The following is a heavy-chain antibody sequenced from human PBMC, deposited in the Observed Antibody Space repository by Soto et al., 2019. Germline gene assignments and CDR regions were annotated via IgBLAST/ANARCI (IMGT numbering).Heavy chain of an antibody. CDR1: GGSFSGYY. J-gene: IGHJ5*02. D-gene: IGHD3-10*01. Sequence: PSETLSLTCAVYGGSFSGYYWSWIRQPPGKGLEWIGEINHSGSTNYNPSLKSRVTISVDTSKNQFSLKLSSVTAADTAVYYCARGWDYYGSGSYYLWFDPWGQGTLVTVSS. CDR2: INHSGST. V-gene: IGHV4-34*01. CDR3: ARGWDYYGSGSYYLWFDP.